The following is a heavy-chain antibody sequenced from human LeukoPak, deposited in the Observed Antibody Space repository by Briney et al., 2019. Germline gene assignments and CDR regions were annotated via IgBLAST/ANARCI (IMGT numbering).Heavy chain of an antibody. D-gene: IGHD1-1*01. Sequence: ASVNVSCKASGYTFTDYYMHWVRQAPGQGLEWKGWINPYTGGTNYAQKFQGRVTMPRDSSISTAYMELSSLTSDDTAVYYCARERGVQLERKLDHWGQGTLVTVSS. CDR2: INPYTGGT. CDR1: GYTFTDYY. V-gene: IGHV1-2*02. CDR3: ARERGVQLERKLDH. J-gene: IGHJ4*02.